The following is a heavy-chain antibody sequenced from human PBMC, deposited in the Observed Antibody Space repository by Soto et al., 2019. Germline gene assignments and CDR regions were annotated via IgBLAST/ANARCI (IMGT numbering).Heavy chain of an antibody. CDR1: GFTFSSYG. D-gene: IGHD6-13*01. J-gene: IGHJ4*02. V-gene: IGHV3-30*18. CDR2: ISYDGSNK. CDR3: AKGYSSSSKGTPDY. Sequence: GGSLRLSCAASGFTFSSYGMHWVRQAPGKGLEWVAVISYDGSNKYYADSVKGRFTISRDNSKNTLYLQMNSLRAEDTAVYYCAKGYSSSSKGTPDYWGQGTLVTVS.